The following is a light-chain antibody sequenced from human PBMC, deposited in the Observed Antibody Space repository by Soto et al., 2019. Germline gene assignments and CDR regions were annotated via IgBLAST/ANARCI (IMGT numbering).Light chain of an antibody. CDR3: QHYNSYSEA. CDR2: AAS. J-gene: IGKJ1*01. V-gene: IGKV1-39*01. Sequence: DIQMTQSPSSLSASVGDRVTINCRASQSISSYLNWYQQKPGKAPKLLIYAASSLQSGVPSRFSGSGSGTEFTLTISSLQPDDFATYYCQHYNSYSEAFGQGTKVDI. CDR1: QSISSY.